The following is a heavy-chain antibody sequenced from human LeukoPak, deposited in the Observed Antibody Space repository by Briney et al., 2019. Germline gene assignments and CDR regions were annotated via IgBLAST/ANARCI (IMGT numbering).Heavy chain of an antibody. D-gene: IGHD5-18*01. J-gene: IGHJ6*03. CDR3: ARTTEGGYTYDYFYYYYMVV. CDR1: GGSFSGYY. Sequence: SETLSLTCAVYGGSFSGYYWSWIRKPPGKGLEWIGKINHSGSTNYNPSLKSRVTISVDTSKNQFSLKLSSVTAADTSVYYCARTTEGGYTYDYFYYYYMVVWGKGTTVTISS. V-gene: IGHV4-34*01. CDR2: INHSGST.